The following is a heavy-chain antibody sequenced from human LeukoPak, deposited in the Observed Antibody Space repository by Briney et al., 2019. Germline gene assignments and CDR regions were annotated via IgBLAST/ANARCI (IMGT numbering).Heavy chain of an antibody. CDR2: INPNSGGT. Sequence: RASVKVSCKASGYTFTGYYMHWVRQAPGQGLEWMGWINPNSGGTNYAQKFQGRVTMTRDTSISTAYMELSRLRSDDTAVYYCARGYCSSTSCYLWLVDRWGQGTLVTVSS. CDR3: ARGYCSSTSCYLWLVDR. D-gene: IGHD2-2*01. V-gene: IGHV1-2*02. CDR1: GYTFTGYY. J-gene: IGHJ5*02.